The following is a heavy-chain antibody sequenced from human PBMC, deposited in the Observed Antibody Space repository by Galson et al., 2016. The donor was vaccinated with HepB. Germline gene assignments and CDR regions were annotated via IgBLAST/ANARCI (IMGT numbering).Heavy chain of an antibody. CDR1: GLTISDYA. D-gene: IGHD3-22*01. V-gene: IGHV3-33*01. J-gene: IGHJ6*02. Sequence: SLRLSCAASGLTISDYAMNWVRQAPGRGPEWVAFMWHDGSKTYYPDSLRGRFTISRDTSKNTLYLQIDSLRADDTAVYFCARDLDSRYYYSYPVMDVWGQGTTVTVSS. CDR3: ARDLDSRYYYSYPVMDV. CDR2: MWHDGSKT.